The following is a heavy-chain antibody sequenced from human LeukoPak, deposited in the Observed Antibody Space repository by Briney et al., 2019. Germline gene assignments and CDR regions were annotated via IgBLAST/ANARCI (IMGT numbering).Heavy chain of an antibody. V-gene: IGHV3-21*01. D-gene: IGHD2-2*01. CDR2: ISSSSSYI. J-gene: IGHJ6*02. Sequence: GGSLRLSCAASGFTFSSYSMNWVRQAQGKGLEWVSSISSSSSYIYYADSVKGRFTISRDNAKNSLYLQMNSLRAEDTAVYYCARMMGLGYCSSTSCNLGDYYYYGMDVWGQGTTVTVSS. CDR3: ARMMGLGYCSSTSCNLGDYYYYGMDV. CDR1: GFTFSSYS.